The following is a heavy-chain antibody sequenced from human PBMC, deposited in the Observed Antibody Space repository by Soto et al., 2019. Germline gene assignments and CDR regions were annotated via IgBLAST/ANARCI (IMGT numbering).Heavy chain of an antibody. CDR1: GFTFSKYW. J-gene: IGHJ6*03. CDR2: IKQDGSEK. CDR3: ARGSDDFGPYYMDG. D-gene: IGHD3-3*01. V-gene: IGHV3-7*01. Sequence: EVQLVESGGGLVQTWGSLRLSCAASGFTFSKYWMRWVRQAPGKGLEWVANIKQDGSEKYYVDSVQGRFIVSRDDAKNSLFRQIKSLRAEDTSVYYCARGSDDFGPYYMDGWGKGTTGTVSS.